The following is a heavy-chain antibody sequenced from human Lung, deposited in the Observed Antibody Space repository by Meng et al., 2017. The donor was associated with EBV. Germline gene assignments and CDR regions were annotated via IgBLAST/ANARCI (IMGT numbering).Heavy chain of an antibody. Sequence: QGEVVQSGSELKKPGASVKVACKASGYTFINYAINWVRQAPGQGLEWMGWINTHTGNPTYGQGFTGRFVLSSDTSVSTANLQISSLKAEDTAVYYCARGGNFDPWGQGTLVTVSS. V-gene: IGHV7-4-1*02. D-gene: IGHD2/OR15-2a*01. CDR1: GYTFINYA. CDR3: ARGGNFDP. CDR2: INTHTGNP. J-gene: IGHJ5*02.